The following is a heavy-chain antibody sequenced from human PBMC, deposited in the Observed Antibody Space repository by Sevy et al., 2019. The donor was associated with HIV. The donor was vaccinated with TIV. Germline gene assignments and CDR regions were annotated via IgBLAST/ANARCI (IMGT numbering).Heavy chain of an antibody. J-gene: IGHJ3*02. CDR1: GFSLSTSGVS. CDR3: ARRMAVVKGAFDI. D-gene: IGHD2-21*01. Sequence: SGPTLVNPTQTLTLTCTVSGFSLSTSGVSVGWIRQPPGKALEWLALVYWDDDNRYSPSLRSRLTITRDNSKNHVVLTMTNMDPVETATYFCARRMAVVKGAFDIWGPGKLVTVSS. CDR2: VYWDDDN. V-gene: IGHV2-5*02.